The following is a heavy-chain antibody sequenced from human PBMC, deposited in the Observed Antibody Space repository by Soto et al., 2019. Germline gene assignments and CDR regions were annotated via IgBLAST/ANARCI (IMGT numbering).Heavy chain of an antibody. CDR2: INPNSGGT. V-gene: IGHV1-2*04. CDR3: ARDIRGFGDSSGYYYFLGPY. D-gene: IGHD3-22*01. Sequence: ASVKVSCKASGYTFTGYYMHWVRQAPGQGLEWMGWINPNSGGTNYAQKFQGWVTMTGDTSISTAYMELSSLRSEDTAVYYCARDIRGFGDSSGYYYFLGPYWGQGTLVTVSS. J-gene: IGHJ4*02. CDR1: GYTFTGYY.